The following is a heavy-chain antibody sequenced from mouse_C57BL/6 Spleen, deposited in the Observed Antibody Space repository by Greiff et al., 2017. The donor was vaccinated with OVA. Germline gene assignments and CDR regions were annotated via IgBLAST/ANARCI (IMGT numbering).Heavy chain of an antibody. CDR2: IYPRSGNT. D-gene: IGHD1-1*01. CDR3: ARNGYTTVVAGDYYAMDY. Sequence: VQLQQSGAELARPGASVKLSCKASGYTFTSYGISWVKQRTGQGLEWIGEIYPRSGNTYSNEKFKGKATLTADKSSSTAYMALRSLTYEDSAVYFCARNGYTTVVAGDYYAMDYWGQGTSVTVSS. CDR1: GYTFTSYG. V-gene: IGHV1-81*01. J-gene: IGHJ4*01.